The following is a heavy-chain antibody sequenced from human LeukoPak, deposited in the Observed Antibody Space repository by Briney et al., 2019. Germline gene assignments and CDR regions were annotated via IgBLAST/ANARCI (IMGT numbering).Heavy chain of an antibody. CDR2: IYYSGST. J-gene: IGHJ4*02. CDR1: GGSISSSSYY. V-gene: IGHV4-39*02. Sequence: SETLSLTCTVSGGSISSSSYYWGWIRQPPGKGLEWIGSIYYSGSTYYNPSLKSRVTISVDTSKNQFSLKLSSVTAADTAVYYCARESAERYFDYWGQGTLVTVSS. CDR3: ARESAERYFDY. D-gene: IGHD3-9*01.